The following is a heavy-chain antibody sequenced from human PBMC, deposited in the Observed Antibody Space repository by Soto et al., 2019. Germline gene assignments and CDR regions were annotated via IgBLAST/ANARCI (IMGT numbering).Heavy chain of an antibody. CDR2: IYHSGST. CDR3: ARGYSGSWYFSTSPGPNNNWLHP. Sequence: SETLSLTCAVSGGSISSSNWWSWVRQPPGKGLEWIGEIYHSGSTNYNPSLKSRVTISVDKSKNQFSLKLSSVTAADTAVYYCARGYSGSWYFSTSPGPNNNWLHPWRQGTPVTV. J-gene: IGHJ5*02. V-gene: IGHV4-4*02. CDR1: GGSISSSNW. D-gene: IGHD6-13*01.